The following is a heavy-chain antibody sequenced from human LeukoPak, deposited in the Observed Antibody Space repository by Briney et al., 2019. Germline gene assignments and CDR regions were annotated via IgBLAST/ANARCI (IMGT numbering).Heavy chain of an antibody. D-gene: IGHD3-22*01. CDR1: GFTFSSYA. Sequence: GGSLRLSCAASGFTFSSYAMHWVRQAPGKGLEWVAVISYDGSNKYYADSVKGRFTISRDNSKNTLCLQMNSLRAEDTAVYYCARGYDSSGYYYAYYFDYWGQGTLVTVSS. CDR3: ARGYDSSGYYYAYYFDY. J-gene: IGHJ4*02. V-gene: IGHV3-30-3*01. CDR2: ISYDGSNK.